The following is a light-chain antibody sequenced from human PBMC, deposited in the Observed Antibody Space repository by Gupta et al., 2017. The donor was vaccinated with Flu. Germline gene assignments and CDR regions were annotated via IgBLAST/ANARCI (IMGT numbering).Light chain of an antibody. V-gene: IGKV3-20*01. CDR1: QSVSSSY. CDR3: QQYGSSPWT. CDR2: GAS. Sequence: DSVFTQSRGTLSLSPGERDTLSCRATQSVSSSYLAWYQQKPGQAPRLLIYGASSRATGIPARFSGSGSGTDFTLTISRLEPEDFAVYYCQQYGSSPWTFGQGTKVEIK. J-gene: IGKJ1*01.